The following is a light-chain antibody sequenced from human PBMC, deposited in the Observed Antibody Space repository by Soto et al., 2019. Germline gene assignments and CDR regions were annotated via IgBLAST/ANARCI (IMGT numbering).Light chain of an antibody. V-gene: IGKV3-15*01. CDR3: QQRSSWPIT. J-gene: IGKJ5*01. CDR1: QSVSSN. Sequence: DIVMTQSPATLSASPGERATISCRASQSVSSNLAWYQQKPGQDPRLLIYGASTRATGIPARFSGSGSGADFNLTISTLETEDFAVYYCQQRSSWPITFGQGTRLEIK. CDR2: GAS.